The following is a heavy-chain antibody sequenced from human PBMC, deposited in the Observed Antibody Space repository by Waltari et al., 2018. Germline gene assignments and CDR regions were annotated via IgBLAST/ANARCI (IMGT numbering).Heavy chain of an antibody. CDR3: ARDYDSSGYYEYYFDY. V-gene: IGHV1-2*02. CDR2: INPNSGGT. D-gene: IGHD3-22*01. Sequence: QVQLVQSGAEVKKPGASVKVSCRASGYTFTGYYMQWVRQAPGQGLEWMGWINPNSGGTNYAQKFQGRVTMTRDTSISTAYMELSRLRSDDTAVYYCARDYDSSGYYEYYFDYWGQGTLVTVSS. J-gene: IGHJ4*02. CDR1: GYTFTGYY.